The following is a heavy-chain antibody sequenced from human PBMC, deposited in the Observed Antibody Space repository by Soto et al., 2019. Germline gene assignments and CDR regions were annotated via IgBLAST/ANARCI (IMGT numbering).Heavy chain of an antibody. D-gene: IGHD3-10*01. CDR2: IYSGGST. V-gene: IGHV3-53*01. Sequence: EVQLVESGGGLIQPGGSLRLSCAASGFTVSSNYMSWVRQAPGKGLEWVSVIYSGGSTYYADSVKGRFTISRDNSKNTLYLQMNSLRAEDTAVYYCARDKYYYGSGSYFDYWGQGTLVTVSS. J-gene: IGHJ4*02. CDR1: GFTVSSNY. CDR3: ARDKYYYGSGSYFDY.